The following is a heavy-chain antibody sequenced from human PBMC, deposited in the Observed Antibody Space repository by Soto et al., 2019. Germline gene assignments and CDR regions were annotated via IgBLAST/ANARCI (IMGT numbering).Heavy chain of an antibody. CDR3: ARKDYYYETSNAGWFDP. D-gene: IGHD3-22*01. CDR1: GFMFSSSW. CDR2: IKPDGGEK. Sequence: GGSLRLSCAASGFMFSSSWMTWVRQAPGKGLEWVATIKPDGGEKYYVDSVKGRFTISGDNAQNSLYLQMSSLRADDTAVYYCARKDYYYETSNAGWFDPWGQGTLVTVSS. V-gene: IGHV3-7*05. J-gene: IGHJ5*02.